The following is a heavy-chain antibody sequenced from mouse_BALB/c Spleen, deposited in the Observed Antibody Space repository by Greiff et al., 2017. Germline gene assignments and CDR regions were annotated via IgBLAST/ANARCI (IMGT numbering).Heavy chain of an antibody. CDR1: GYTFTCYW. CDR2: IYPGDGDT. Sequence: VQLQQSGAELARPGASVKLSCKASGYTFTCYWMQWVKQRPGQGLEWIGAIYPGDGDTRYTQKFKGKATLTADKSSSTAYMQLSSLASEDSAVYYCAGLLMDYWGQGTSVTVSS. V-gene: IGHV1-87*01. D-gene: IGHD2-10*01. J-gene: IGHJ4*01. CDR3: AGLLMDY.